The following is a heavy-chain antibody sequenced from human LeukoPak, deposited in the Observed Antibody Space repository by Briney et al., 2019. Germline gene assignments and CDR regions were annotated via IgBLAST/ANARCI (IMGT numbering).Heavy chain of an antibody. J-gene: IGHJ4*02. D-gene: IGHD3-3*01. CDR3: AFFSNYFDF. CDR1: GFTFSSYG. V-gene: IGHV3-23*01. CDR2: ISGSGGST. Sequence: GGSLRLSCAASGFTFSSYGMSWVRQAPGKGLEWVSAISGSGGSTYYADSVKGRFTISRDNSKNTLYLHMNSLRAEDTAVYYCAFFSNYFDFWGQGTLVTVSS.